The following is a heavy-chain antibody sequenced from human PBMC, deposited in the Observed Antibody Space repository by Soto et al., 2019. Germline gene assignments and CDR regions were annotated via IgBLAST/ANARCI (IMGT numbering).Heavy chain of an antibody. V-gene: IGHV3-33*01. CDR3: AREGGAVAGTRYYYGMDV. J-gene: IGHJ6*02. D-gene: IGHD6-13*01. CDR1: GFTFSSYG. Sequence: QVQLVESGGGVVQPGRSLRLSCAASGFTFSSYGMHWVRQAPGKGLEWVAVIWYDGTNKYYADSVKGRFTISRDNSKNTQYLKMTGMRAEDTAVYYWAREGGAVAGTRYYYGMDVWGQGTTVTVSS. CDR2: IWYDGTNK.